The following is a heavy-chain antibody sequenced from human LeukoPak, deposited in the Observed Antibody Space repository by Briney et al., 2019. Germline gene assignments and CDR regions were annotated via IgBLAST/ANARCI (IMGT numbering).Heavy chain of an antibody. CDR3: AKTLGYSSGWYPTLFDY. CDR1: GFTFSDYW. V-gene: IGHV3-7*05. CDR2: INQDGSEK. Sequence: PGGSLRLSCAASGFTFSDYWMSWVRQAPGRGLEWVANINQDGSEKSYVDSVEGRFTISRDNAKNSLYLQMNSLRAEDTAVYYCAKTLGYSSGWYPTLFDYWGQGTLVTVSS. J-gene: IGHJ4*02. D-gene: IGHD6-19*01.